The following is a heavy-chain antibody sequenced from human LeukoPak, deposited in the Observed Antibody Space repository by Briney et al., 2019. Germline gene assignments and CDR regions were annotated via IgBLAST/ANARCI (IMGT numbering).Heavy chain of an antibody. V-gene: IGHV3-23*01. CDR1: GFTFRNYA. CDR3: ARAREGASDS. CDR2: IVGSGSGT. D-gene: IGHD1-26*01. J-gene: IGHJ5*01. Sequence: GGSLRLSCIASGFTFRNYAMSWVRQAPGKGLEWVSTIVGSGSGTYYADSVKGRFTISRDNSESTLYLQINSLRAEDTALYFCARAREGASDSSGQGTLVTVSS.